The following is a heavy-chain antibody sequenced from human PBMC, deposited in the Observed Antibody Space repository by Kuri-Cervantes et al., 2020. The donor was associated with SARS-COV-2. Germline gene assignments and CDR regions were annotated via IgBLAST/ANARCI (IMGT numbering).Heavy chain of an antibody. CDR1: AFTFNRCN. V-gene: IGHV3-23*01. J-gene: IGHJ4*02. CDR2: ISGSGGST. CDR3: AKDYQDFDY. D-gene: IGHD2-2*01. Sequence: GESLKISCAASAFTFNRCNMNRVRQAPGKGLEWVSAISGSGGSTYYADSVKGRFTISRDNSKNTLYLQMNSLRAEDTAVYYCAKDYQDFDYWGQGTLVTVSS.